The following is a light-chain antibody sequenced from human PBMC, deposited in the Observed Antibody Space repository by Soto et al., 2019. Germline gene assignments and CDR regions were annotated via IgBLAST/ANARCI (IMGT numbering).Light chain of an antibody. Sequence: DIQMPQAPSSLSARVGDRITITCQASQDVGVYLDWYQQKPGKAPKVVIYDASSLKTGVPSRFSGSGSETLFTLTISSLQPEDFGTYYCRQYDSLPLTFGGGTKVEIK. CDR2: DAS. CDR3: RQYDSLPLT. J-gene: IGKJ4*01. CDR1: QDVGVY. V-gene: IGKV1-33*01.